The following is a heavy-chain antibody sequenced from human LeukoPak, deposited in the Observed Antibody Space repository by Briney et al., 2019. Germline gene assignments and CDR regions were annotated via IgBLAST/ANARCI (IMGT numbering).Heavy chain of an antibody. D-gene: IGHD2-2*01. CDR1: GYTFTGYY. V-gene: IGHV1-2*04. CDR2: INPNSGGT. J-gene: IGHJ6*04. Sequence: GASVKVSCKASGYTFTGYYMHWVRQAPGQGLEWMGWINPNSGGTNYAQKFQGWVTMTRDTSISTAYMELSRLRSDDTAVYYCARGPPHCSSTSCYPSVVVHYYYYGMDVWGKGTTVTVSS. CDR3: ARGPPHCSSTSCYPSVVVHYYYYGMDV.